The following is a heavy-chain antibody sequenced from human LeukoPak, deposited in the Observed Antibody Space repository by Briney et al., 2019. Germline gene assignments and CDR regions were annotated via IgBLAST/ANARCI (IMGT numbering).Heavy chain of an antibody. CDR3: ARDLWSVYDTGGYYRDFDY. CDR2: IGGYDGDR. V-gene: IGHV1-18*01. J-gene: IGHJ4*02. D-gene: IGHD3-22*01. CDR1: GFTFIIYG. Sequence: ASLTVSFTAAGFTFIIYGFSWVRQAPGQGLEWVGWIGGYDGDRHYAENFQGRVTITTDTATSTVYMEMRSLRSDDPAVYYCARDLWSVYDTGGYYRDFDYWGQGTLVTVSS.